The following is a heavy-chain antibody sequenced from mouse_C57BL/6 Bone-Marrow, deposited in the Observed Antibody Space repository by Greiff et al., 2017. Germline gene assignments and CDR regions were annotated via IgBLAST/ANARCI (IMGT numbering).Heavy chain of an antibody. V-gene: IGHV1-61*01. D-gene: IGHD2-3*01. CDR1: GYTFTSYW. J-gene: IGHJ2*01. CDR2: IYPSDSET. Sequence: QVQLQQPGAELVRPGSSVKLSCKASGYTFTSYWMDWVKQRPGQGLEWIGNIYPSDSETHYNQKFKDKATLTVDKSSSTAYMQLSSLTSEDSAVYCCARDGPYFDYWGQGTTLTVSS. CDR3: ARDGPYFDY.